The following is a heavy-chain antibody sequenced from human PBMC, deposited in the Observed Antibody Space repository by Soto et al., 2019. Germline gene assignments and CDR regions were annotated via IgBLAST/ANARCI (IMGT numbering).Heavy chain of an antibody. V-gene: IGHV4-59*01. CDR1: GGSISSYY. CDR2: TYYSGST. CDR3: AAYRGDYDIFTGPFDY. J-gene: IGHJ4*02. D-gene: IGHD3-9*01. Sequence: LSLTCTVSGGSISSYYWSWIRQPPGKGLEWIGYTYYSGSTNYNPSLKSRVTISVDTSKNQFSLKLSSVTAADTGVYYCAAYRGDYDIFTGPFDYWGQGTLVTVSS.